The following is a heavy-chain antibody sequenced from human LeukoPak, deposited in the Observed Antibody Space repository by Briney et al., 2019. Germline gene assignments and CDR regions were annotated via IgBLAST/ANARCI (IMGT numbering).Heavy chain of an antibody. V-gene: IGHV3-30*02. CDR1: GFTFSSYG. J-gene: IGHJ4*02. CDR2: IRYDGSNK. CDR3: ARGGYDYLDY. Sequence: PGGSLRLSCAASGFTFSSYGMHWVRQAPGKGLEWVAFIRYDGSNKYYADSVKGRFTISRDNSKNTLYLQMSSLRAEDTAVYYCARGGYDYLDYWGQGTLVTVSS. D-gene: IGHD5-12*01.